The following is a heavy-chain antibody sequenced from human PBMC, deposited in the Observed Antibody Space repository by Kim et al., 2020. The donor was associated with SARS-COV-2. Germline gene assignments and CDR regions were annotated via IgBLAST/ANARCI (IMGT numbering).Heavy chain of an antibody. CDR1: GGSISSSSYY. J-gene: IGHJ6*02. Sequence: SETLSLTCTVSGGSISSSSYYWGWIRQPPGKGLEWIGSIYYSGSTYYNPSLKSRVTISVDTSKNQFSLKLSSVTAADTAVYYCARDPLYDILTGYFRNYYYYGMDVWGQGAPVTVSS. CDR3: ARDPLYDILTGYFRNYYYYGMDV. CDR2: IYYSGST. V-gene: IGHV4-39*07. D-gene: IGHD3-9*01.